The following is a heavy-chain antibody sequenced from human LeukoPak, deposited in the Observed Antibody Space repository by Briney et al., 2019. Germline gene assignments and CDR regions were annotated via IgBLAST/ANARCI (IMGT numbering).Heavy chain of an antibody. J-gene: IGHJ4*02. Sequence: GGSLRLSCAASGFTFSSYSMNWVRQAPGKGLEWVSSISSSSSYIYYADSVKGRFTISRDNAKNSLYLQMNSLGAEDTAVYYCARAWYYYDSSGYYHFDYWGQGTLVTVSS. CDR2: ISSSSSYI. V-gene: IGHV3-21*01. D-gene: IGHD3-22*01. CDR3: ARAWYYYDSSGYYHFDY. CDR1: GFTFSSYS.